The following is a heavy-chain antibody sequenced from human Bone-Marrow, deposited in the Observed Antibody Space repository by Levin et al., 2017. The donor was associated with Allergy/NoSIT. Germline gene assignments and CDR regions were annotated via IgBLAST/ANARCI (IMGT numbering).Heavy chain of an antibody. Sequence: ASVKVSCKVSGYTLTELSMHWVRQAPGKGLEWMGGFDPEDGETIYAQKFQGRVTMTEDTSTDTAYMELSSLRSEDTAVYYCATVVARGYYRGAFDIWGQGTMVTVSS. J-gene: IGHJ3*02. CDR3: ATVVARGYYRGAFDI. CDR1: GYTLTELS. CDR2: FDPEDGET. V-gene: IGHV1-24*01. D-gene: IGHD2-8*01.